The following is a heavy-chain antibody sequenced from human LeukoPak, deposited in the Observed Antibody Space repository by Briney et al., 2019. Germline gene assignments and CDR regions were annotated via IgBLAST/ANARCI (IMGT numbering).Heavy chain of an antibody. CDR2: INHSGST. V-gene: IGHV4-34*01. CDR3: ARGSMVPLTLLNYYYYMDV. D-gene: IGHD3-10*01. CDR1: GGSFSGYY. Sequence: SETLSLTCAVYGGSFSGYYWSWIRQPPGKGLDWIGEINHSGSTNYNPSLKSRVTISVDTSKNQFSLKLSSVTAADTAVYYCARGSMVPLTLLNYYYYMDVWGKGTTVTVSS. J-gene: IGHJ6*03.